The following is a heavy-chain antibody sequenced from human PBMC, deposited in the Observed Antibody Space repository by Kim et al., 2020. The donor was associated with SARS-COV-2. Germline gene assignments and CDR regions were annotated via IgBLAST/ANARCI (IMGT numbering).Heavy chain of an antibody. V-gene: IGHV3-23*01. Sequence: GGSLRLSCAASGFTFSSYAMSWVRQTPGKGLEWVSAISGSGGSTYYADSVKGRFTISRDNSKNTLYLQMNSLRAEDTAVYYCAKDLAGYGGNSYYFDYWGQGTLVTVSS. CDR3: AKDLAGYGGNSYYFDY. CDR1: GFTFSSYA. J-gene: IGHJ4*02. CDR2: ISGSGGST. D-gene: IGHD2-21*02.